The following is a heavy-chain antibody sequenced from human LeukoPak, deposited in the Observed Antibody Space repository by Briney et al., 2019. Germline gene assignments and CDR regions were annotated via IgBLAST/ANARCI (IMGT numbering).Heavy chain of an antibody. V-gene: IGHV5-51*01. CDR2: IYPGDSDT. D-gene: IGHD5-18*01. CDR1: GYSFTSYW. J-gene: IGHJ6*03. CDR3: ARQYEGYSYGADTGYYYYYYMDV. Sequence: GESLKISCKGSGYSFTSYWIGWVRQLPGKSLVGMGIIYPGDSDTRYSPSFQGQVTISADTSISTAYLQWSSLKASDTAMYYCARQYEGYSYGADTGYYYYYYMDVWGKGTTVTVSS.